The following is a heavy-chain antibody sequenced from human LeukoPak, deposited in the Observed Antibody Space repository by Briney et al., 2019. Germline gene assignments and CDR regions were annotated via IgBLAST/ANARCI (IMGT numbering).Heavy chain of an antibody. CDR2: IIPILGIA. Sequence: APVKVSCKASGGTFSSYAISWVRQAPGQGLEWMGRIIPILGIANYAQKFQGRVTITADKSTGTAYMELSSLRSEDTAVCYCARSPSYGDLDIDYWGQGTLVTVSS. V-gene: IGHV1-69*04. CDR3: ARSPSYGDLDIDY. D-gene: IGHD4-17*01. J-gene: IGHJ4*02. CDR1: GGTFSSYA.